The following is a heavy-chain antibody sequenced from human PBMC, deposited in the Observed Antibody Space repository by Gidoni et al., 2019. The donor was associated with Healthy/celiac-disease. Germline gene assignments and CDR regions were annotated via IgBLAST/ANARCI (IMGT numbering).Heavy chain of an antibody. CDR3: ARQVELVAVTTVVEAFDI. Sequence: EVQLVQSGAAVKKPGESLKISCKGSGYSFTSYWIGWVRQMPGKGLEWMGIIYPGDSDTRYSPSFQGQVTISADKSISTAYLQWSSLKASDTAMYYCARQVELVAVTTVVEAFDIWGQGTMVTVSS. V-gene: IGHV5-51*01. CDR1: GYSFTSYW. CDR2: IYPGDSDT. D-gene: IGHD2-21*02. J-gene: IGHJ3*02.